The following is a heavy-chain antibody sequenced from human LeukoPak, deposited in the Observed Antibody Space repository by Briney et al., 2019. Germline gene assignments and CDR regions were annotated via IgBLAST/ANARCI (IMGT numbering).Heavy chain of an antibody. V-gene: IGHV3-23*01. CDR3: AKGGRRNFGSGSYYEGNFMDV. D-gene: IGHD3-10*01. CDR2: ISGSAGST. J-gene: IGHJ6*03. CDR1: GFTLTSYG. Sequence: PGGSLRLSCPASGFTLTSYGMSWVRQAPGKGLEWVSGISGSAGSTHYADSVKGRFTISRDDSKNTLYLQMNSLRAEDTAVYYCAKGGRRNFGSGSYYEGNFMDVWGKGTTVTVSS.